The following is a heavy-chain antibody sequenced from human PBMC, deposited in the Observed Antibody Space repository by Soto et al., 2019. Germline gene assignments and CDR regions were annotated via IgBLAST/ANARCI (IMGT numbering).Heavy chain of an antibody. D-gene: IGHD5-12*01. J-gene: IGHJ3*02. CDR1: GYTLSELS. Sequence: ASVKVSCKVSGYTLSELSMHWVRQAPGKGLEWMGGFDPEDGETIYAQKFQGRVTMTEDTSTDTAYMELSSLRSEDTAVYYCATGLYSGYVGPRFYVFDIWGQGTMVTVSS. CDR2: FDPEDGET. V-gene: IGHV1-24*01. CDR3: ATGLYSGYVGPRFYVFDI.